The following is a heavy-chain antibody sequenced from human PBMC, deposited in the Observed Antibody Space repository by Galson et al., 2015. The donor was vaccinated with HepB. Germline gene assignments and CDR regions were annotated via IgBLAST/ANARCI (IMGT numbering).Heavy chain of an antibody. D-gene: IGHD6-19*01. Sequence: SLRLSCAASGFTFSDYNMNWVRQAPGKGLEWISYISSSSSTMNYADSVKGRFIISRDNAKKSLYLQMNSLRAEDTAVYYCAREGGIAVAGLWGQGTLVTVSS. CDR2: ISSSSSTM. V-gene: IGHV3-48*04. CDR3: AREGGIAVAGL. J-gene: IGHJ4*02. CDR1: GFTFSDYN.